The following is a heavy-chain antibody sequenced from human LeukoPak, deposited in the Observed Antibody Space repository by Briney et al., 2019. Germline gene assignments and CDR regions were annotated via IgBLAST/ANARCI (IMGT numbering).Heavy chain of an antibody. CDR3: ARIRVGYYDSSGYYPGGYFDY. V-gene: IGHV4-30-2*01. J-gene: IGHJ4*02. D-gene: IGHD3-22*01. CDR2: IYHSGST. CDR1: GGSISSGGYS. Sequence: SQTLSLTCAVSGGSISSGGYSWSWIRQPPGKGLEWIGYIYHSGSTYYNPSLKSRVTISVDRSKTQFSLKLSSVTAADTAVYYCARIRVGYYDSSGYYPGGYFDYWGQGTLVTVSS.